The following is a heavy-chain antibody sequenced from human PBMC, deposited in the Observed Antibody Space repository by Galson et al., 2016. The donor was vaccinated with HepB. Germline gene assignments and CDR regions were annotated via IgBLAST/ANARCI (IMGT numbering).Heavy chain of an antibody. J-gene: IGHJ4*02. CDR1: GFSFDYHT. CDR2: ITSVSTHT. D-gene: IGHD3-3*02. CDR3: ARLVSVAFGLDY. Sequence: SLRLSCAASGFSFDYHTMHWVRQSPGKAPEWVSAITSVSTHTYYADSVRGRFTISRDNAKNSLYLQMTSLKVEDTALYYCARLVSVAFGLDYWGPGTLVTVSS. V-gene: IGHV3-21*01.